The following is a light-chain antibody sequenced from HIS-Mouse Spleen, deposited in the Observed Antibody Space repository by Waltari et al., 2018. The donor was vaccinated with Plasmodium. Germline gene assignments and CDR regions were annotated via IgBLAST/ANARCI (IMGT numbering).Light chain of an antibody. V-gene: IGKV4-1*01. CDR3: QQYYSTPPYT. Sequence: DIVMTQSPDSLAVSLGERAPINCKSSQSVLYSSNNKNYFAWYQQKPGQPPKLLIYWASTRESGVPDRFSGSGSGTDFTLTISSLQAEDVAVYYCQQYYSTPPYTFGQGTKLEIK. CDR2: WAS. CDR1: QSVLYSSNNKNY. J-gene: IGKJ2*01.